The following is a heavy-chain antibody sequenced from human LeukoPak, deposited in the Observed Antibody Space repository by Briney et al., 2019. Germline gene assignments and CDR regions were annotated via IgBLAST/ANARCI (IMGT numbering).Heavy chain of an antibody. V-gene: IGHV4-38-2*02. CDR1: GYSISSGYY. CDR2: IYHSGST. Sequence: SETLSLTCTVSGYSISSGYYWGWIRQPPGKGLEWIGSIYHSGSTYYNPSLKSRVTISVDTSKNQFSLKLSSVTAADTAVYYCARGGERWLQSSFDYWGQGTLVTVSS. D-gene: IGHD5-24*01. J-gene: IGHJ4*02. CDR3: ARGGERWLQSSFDY.